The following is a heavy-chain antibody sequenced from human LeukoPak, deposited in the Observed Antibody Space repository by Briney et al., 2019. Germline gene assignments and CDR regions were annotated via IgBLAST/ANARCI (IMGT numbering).Heavy chain of an antibody. Sequence: GGSLRLSCAASGFTFSSYGMHWVRQAPGKGLEWVAVISYDGSNKYYADSVKGRFTISRDNSKNTLYLQMNSRRAEDTAVYYCAILGAARLRVFDYWGQGTLVTVSS. J-gene: IGHJ4*02. V-gene: IGHV3-30*03. CDR1: GFTFSSYG. CDR3: AILGAARLRVFDY. CDR2: ISYDGSNK. D-gene: IGHD6-6*01.